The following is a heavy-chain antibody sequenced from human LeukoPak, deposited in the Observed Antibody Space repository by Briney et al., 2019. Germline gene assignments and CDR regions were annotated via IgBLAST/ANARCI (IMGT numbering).Heavy chain of an antibody. CDR1: GFSFISYG. V-gene: IGHV3-30*18. CDR3: AKRPSDYGDYVSYFDY. J-gene: IGHJ4*02. D-gene: IGHD4-17*01. CDR2: ISDDGRSK. Sequence: GGSLRLSCAASGFSFISYGMHWVRQAPGKGLEWVGVISDDGRSKDYADSVKGRFTISRDNSKDTLYLQMNSLRAEDTAVYYCAKRPSDYGDYVSYFDYWGQGTLATVSS.